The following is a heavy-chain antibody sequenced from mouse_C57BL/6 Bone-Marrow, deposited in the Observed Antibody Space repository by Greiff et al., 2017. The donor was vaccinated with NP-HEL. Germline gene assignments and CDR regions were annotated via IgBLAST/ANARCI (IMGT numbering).Heavy chain of an antibody. V-gene: IGHV1-80*01. CDR3: ARYTWLLPAMDY. Sequence: QVQLQQSGAELVKPGASVKISCKASGYAFSSYWMNWVKQRPGKGLEWIGQIYPGDGDTNSNGKFKGKATLTADKSSSTAYMQLSSLTSEDSAVYIGARYTWLLPAMDYWGQGTSVTVSS. CDR1: GYAFSSYW. CDR2: IYPGDGDT. D-gene: IGHD2-3*01. J-gene: IGHJ4*01.